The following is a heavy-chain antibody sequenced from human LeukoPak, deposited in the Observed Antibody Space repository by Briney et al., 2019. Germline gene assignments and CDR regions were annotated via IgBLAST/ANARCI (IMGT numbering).Heavy chain of an antibody. CDR1: GYTFTGYY. Sequence: ASVKVSCKASGYTFTGYYMHWVRQAPGQGLEWMGRINPNSGGTNYAQKFQGRVTMTRDTSISTAYMELSRLRSDDTAVYYCAREGDDIFTVYYYMDVWGKGTTVTVSS. J-gene: IGHJ6*03. D-gene: IGHD3-9*01. CDR3: AREGDDIFTVYYYMDV. CDR2: INPNSGGT. V-gene: IGHV1-2*06.